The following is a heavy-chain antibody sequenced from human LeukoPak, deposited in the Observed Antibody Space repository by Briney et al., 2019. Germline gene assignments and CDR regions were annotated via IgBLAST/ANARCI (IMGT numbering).Heavy chain of an antibody. D-gene: IGHD6-19*01. V-gene: IGHV4-59*01. J-gene: IGHJ3*02. CDR3: ASREEQQWLVRGDAFDI. CDR1: GGSISSYY. CDR2: IYYSGST. Sequence: SETLSLTCTVSGGSISSYYWSWIRQPPGKGLEWIGYIYYSGSTNYNPSLKSRVTISVDTSKNQFSLKLSSVTAEDTAVYYCASREEQQWLVRGDAFDIWGQGTMVTVSS.